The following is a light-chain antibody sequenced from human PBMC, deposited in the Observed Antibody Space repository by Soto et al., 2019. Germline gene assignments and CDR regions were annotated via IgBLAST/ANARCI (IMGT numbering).Light chain of an antibody. CDR2: WAS. J-gene: IGKJ1*01. V-gene: IGKV4-1*01. CDR3: QQYYTTPVT. Sequence: DIVLTQSPDSLAVSLGERATINCKSSQTVLHGSNYLAWYQQKPGQPPKLLIYWASTRESEVPDRFSGSGSGTDFTLVIRRLHAEHVAVYYCQQYYTTPVTFGQGTKVEIK. CDR1: QTVLHGSNY.